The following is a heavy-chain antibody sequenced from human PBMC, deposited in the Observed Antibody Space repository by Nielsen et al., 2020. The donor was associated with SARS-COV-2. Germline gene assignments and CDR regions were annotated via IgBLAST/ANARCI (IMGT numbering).Heavy chain of an antibody. J-gene: IGHJ6*03. D-gene: IGHD3-10*01. V-gene: IGHV1-24*01. CDR1: GYTLTELS. Sequence: ASVKVSCKVSGYTLTELSMHWVRQAPGKGLEWMGGFDPEDGETIYAQKFQGRVTMTEDTSTDTAYMELSSLRSEDTAVYYCATAVRGELLYPYYYYYYMDVWGKGTTVTVSS. CDR3: ATAVRGELLYPYYYYYYMDV. CDR2: FDPEDGET.